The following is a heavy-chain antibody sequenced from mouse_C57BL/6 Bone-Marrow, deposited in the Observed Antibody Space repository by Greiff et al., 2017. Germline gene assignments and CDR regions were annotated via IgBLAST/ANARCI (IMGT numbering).Heavy chain of an antibody. D-gene: IGHD1-1*01. CDR2: IDPSDSYT. J-gene: IGHJ3*01. Sequence: QVQLQQSGAELVMPGASVKLSCKASGYTFTSYWMHWVKQRPGQGLEWIGEIDPSDSYTNYNQKFKGKSTLTVDKSSSTAYMQLSSLTSEDSAVYYCAREDYGISFAYGGQGTLVTVSA. V-gene: IGHV1-69*01. CDR3: AREDYGISFAY. CDR1: GYTFTSYW.